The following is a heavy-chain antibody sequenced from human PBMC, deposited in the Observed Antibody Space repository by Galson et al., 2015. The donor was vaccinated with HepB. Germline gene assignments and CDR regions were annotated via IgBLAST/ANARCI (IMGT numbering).Heavy chain of an antibody. CDR3: ASSLVVPAGIEYYYYGMDV. CDR2: INTYNGNT. V-gene: IGHV1-18*01. D-gene: IGHD2-2*01. Sequence: SVKVSCKASGYTFTTYGVNWVRQAPGQGLEWMGRINTYNGNTDYAQNLQGRVSMTTDTSTSTAYMELGSLRSDDTAMYYCASSLVVPAGIEYYYYGMDVWGQGTTVTVSS. CDR1: GYTFTTYG. J-gene: IGHJ6*02.